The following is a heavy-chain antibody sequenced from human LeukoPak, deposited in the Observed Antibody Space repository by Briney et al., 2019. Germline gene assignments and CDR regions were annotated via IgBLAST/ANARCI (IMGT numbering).Heavy chain of an antibody. CDR2: INHSGST. V-gene: IGHV4-34*01. Sequence: SETLSLTCAVYGGSFSGYYWSWIRQPPGKGLEWIGEINHSGSTNYNPSLKSRVTISVDTSKNQFSLKLSSVTAADTAVYYCARLKPSSGIAVPSYFDYWGQGTLVTVSS. J-gene: IGHJ4*02. CDR3: ARLKPSSGIAVPSYFDY. D-gene: IGHD6-19*01. CDR1: GGSFSGYY.